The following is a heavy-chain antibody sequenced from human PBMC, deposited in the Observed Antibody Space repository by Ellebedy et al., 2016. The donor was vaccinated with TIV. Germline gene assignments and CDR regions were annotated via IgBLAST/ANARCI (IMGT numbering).Heavy chain of an antibody. CDR2: IYSGGST. V-gene: IGHV3-53*01. J-gene: IGHJ4*02. D-gene: IGHD6-19*01. CDR3: ARVDLAVAAGDPTFDY. Sequence: GESLKISXAASGFTVSSNYMSWVRQAPGKGLEWVSVIYSGGSTYYADSVKGRFTISRDNSKNTLYLQMNSLRAEDTAVYYCARVDLAVAAGDPTFDYWGQGTLVTVS. CDR1: GFTVSSNY.